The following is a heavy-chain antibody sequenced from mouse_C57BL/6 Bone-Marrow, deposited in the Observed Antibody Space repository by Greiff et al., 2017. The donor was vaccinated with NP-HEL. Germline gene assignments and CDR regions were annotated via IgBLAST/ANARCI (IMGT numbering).Heavy chain of an antibody. D-gene: IGHD2-4*01. Sequence: EVKLQESGGDLVKPGGSLKLSCAASGFTFSSYGMSWVRQTPDKRLEWVATISSGGSYTYYPDSVKGRFTISRDNAKNTLYLQMSSLKSEDTDMYYCASPYDYDVAWFAYWGQGTLVTVSA. V-gene: IGHV5-6*01. CDR2: ISSGGSYT. J-gene: IGHJ3*01. CDR3: ASPYDYDVAWFAY. CDR1: GFTFSSYG.